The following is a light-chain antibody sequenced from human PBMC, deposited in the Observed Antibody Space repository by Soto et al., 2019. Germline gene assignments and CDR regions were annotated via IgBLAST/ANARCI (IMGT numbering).Light chain of an antibody. Sequence: QSALTQPASVSASPGQSITISCTGTSSDVGGYKFVSWYQHHPGKAPKLMIYEVNNRPSGVSNRFSGSKSGNTASLTISGLQPEDEADYYCLSYTSSSTLVFGGGTKLTVL. V-gene: IGLV2-14*01. CDR3: LSYTSSSTLV. CDR1: SSDVGGYKF. CDR2: EVN. J-gene: IGLJ2*01.